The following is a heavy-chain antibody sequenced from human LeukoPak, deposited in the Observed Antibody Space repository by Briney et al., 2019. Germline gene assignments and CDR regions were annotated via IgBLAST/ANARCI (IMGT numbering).Heavy chain of an antibody. CDR3: ARDAPYYGSGSYYNVNAFDI. J-gene: IGHJ3*02. CDR1: GGSISSSSYY. V-gene: IGHV4-30-4*08. Sequence: PSETLSLTCTVSGGSISSSSYYWDWIRQPPGKGLEWIGYIYYSGSTYYNPSLKSRVTISVDTSKNQFSLKLSSVTAADTAVYYCARDAPYYGSGSYYNVNAFDIWGQGTMVTVSS. CDR2: IYYSGST. D-gene: IGHD3-10*01.